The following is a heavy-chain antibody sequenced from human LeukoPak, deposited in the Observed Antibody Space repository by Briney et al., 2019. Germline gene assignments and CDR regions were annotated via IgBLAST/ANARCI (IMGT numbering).Heavy chain of an antibody. J-gene: IGHJ6*03. CDR3: ARMAYYHLYMDV. D-gene: IGHD5-24*01. Sequence: PSETLSLTCTVSGDSIDSGVYYWGWIRQPPGQDLEWIGYVYYSGSTYYHPSLKSRVIISVDTSKNQFSLNLSSVTAADTAVYYGARMAYYHLYMDVWGKGTTVTVSS. CDR1: GDSIDSGVYY. V-gene: IGHV4-31*03. CDR2: VYYSGST.